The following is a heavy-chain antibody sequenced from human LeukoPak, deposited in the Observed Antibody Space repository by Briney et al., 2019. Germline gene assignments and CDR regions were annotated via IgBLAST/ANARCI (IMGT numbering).Heavy chain of an antibody. Sequence: ASVKVSCKASGYTFTSYDINWVRQATGQGLEWMGWMNPNSGNTGYAQKFQGRVTMTRNTSISTAYMELSSLRSEDTAVYYCARGYYDSSDFEYFHHWGQGTLVTVSS. V-gene: IGHV1-8*01. CDR3: ARGYYDSSDFEYFHH. CDR2: MNPNSGNT. J-gene: IGHJ1*01. CDR1: GYTFTSYD. D-gene: IGHD3-22*01.